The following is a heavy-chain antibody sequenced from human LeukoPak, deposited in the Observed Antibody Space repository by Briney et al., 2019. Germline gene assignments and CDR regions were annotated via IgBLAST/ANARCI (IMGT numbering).Heavy chain of an antibody. CDR2: ISSSSSYI. CDR3: ARDEVREIAAPDY. CDR1: GFTFSSYS. V-gene: IGHV3-21*01. Sequence: TGGSLRLSCAASGFTFSSYSMNWVRQAPGKGLEWVSSISSSSSYIYYADLVKGRFTISRDDAKNLLYLQMNSLRAEDTAVYYCARDEVREIAAPDYWGQGTLVTVSS. D-gene: IGHD6-13*01. J-gene: IGHJ4*02.